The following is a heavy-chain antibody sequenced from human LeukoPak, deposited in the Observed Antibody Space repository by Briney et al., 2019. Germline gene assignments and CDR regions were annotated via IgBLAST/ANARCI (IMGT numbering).Heavy chain of an antibody. CDR1: GFTFSSYA. D-gene: IGHD6-19*01. J-gene: IGHJ4*02. Sequence: GGSLRLSCAASGFTFSSYAMHWVRQAPGKGLEWVAVISYDGSNKYYADSVKGRFTISRDNSKNTLYLQMNSLRAEDTAEYFCARDSRAVAADFDYWGQGTLVTVSS. CDR2: ISYDGSNK. V-gene: IGHV3-30*04. CDR3: ARDSRAVAADFDY.